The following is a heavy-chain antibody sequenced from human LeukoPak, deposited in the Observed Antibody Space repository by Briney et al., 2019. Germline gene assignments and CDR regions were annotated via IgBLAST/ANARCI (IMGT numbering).Heavy chain of an antibody. CDR3: VKDSNYDFWSGYYKGFDQ. V-gene: IGHV3-20*04. CDR2: ISRDGGRT. Sequence: GGSLRLSCAASGFTSGFTFDDYGMNWVRQVPGKGLEWVSGISRDGGRTGYADSVKGRFTISRGNSRNSLHLEMNSLRVEDTAFYYCVKDSNYDFWSGYYKGFDQSGQGTLVTVSS. D-gene: IGHD3-3*01. J-gene: IGHJ4*02. CDR1: GFTFDDYG.